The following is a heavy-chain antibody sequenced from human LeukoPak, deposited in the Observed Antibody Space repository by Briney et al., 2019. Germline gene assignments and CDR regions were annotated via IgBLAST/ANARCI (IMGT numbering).Heavy chain of an antibody. CDR1: GGSITSYY. CDR3: AQSLGSGNWIGNWFDP. V-gene: IGHV4-59*04. J-gene: IGHJ5*02. D-gene: IGHD1-1*01. Sequence: SETLSLTCIVSGGSITSYYWSWIRQPPGKGLEWTGTIYYTGRTYYNPSLESRLTISVDTSKNQFSLKLTSVTAADTAIYYCAQSLGSGNWIGNWFDPWGQGTLVTVSS. CDR2: IYYTGRT.